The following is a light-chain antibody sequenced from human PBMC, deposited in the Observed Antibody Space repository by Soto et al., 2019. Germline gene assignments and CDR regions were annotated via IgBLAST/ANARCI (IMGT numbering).Light chain of an antibody. CDR3: QIYKRTRLT. J-gene: IGKJ4*01. Sequence: DIQMTQSPSSLSASVGDRVSITCRASQGISNYLAWYQQKPGKVPKLLIYAASTLQSGVPSRFSGIGAGTDVTLTIISVQPEEVSTYYWQIYKRTRLTLGGWTKVEIK. V-gene: IGKV1-27*01. CDR2: AAS. CDR1: QGISNY.